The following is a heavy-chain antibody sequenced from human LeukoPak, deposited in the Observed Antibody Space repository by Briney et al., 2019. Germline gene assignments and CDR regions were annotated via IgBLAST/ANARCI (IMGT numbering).Heavy chain of an antibody. V-gene: IGHV1-18*01. Sequence: ASVKVSCKASGYTFTNYGISRVRQAPGQGLEWMGWISAYNGNTNYAQKLQGRVTMTTDTSTSTAYMNLRSLRSDDTAVYYCAREDCSGGSCYSLSLTPVFHVFDIWGQGTMVTVSS. CDR3: AREDCSGGSCYSLSLTPVFHVFDI. J-gene: IGHJ3*02. D-gene: IGHD2-15*01. CDR1: GYTFTNYG. CDR2: ISAYNGNT.